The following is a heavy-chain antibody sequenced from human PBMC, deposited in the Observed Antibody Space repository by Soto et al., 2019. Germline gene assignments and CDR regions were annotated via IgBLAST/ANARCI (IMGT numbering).Heavy chain of an antibody. V-gene: IGHV1-18*01. D-gene: IGHD6-13*01. Sequence: ASVKVSCKVFGYTFTSYGVSWVGQAPGQGLEWMGWISTYNGNTNYAQNFQGRFTVTTDTSTSTVYMELRSLRSDDTAVYYCARAAGYSSSWSDYWGQGTLVTVSS. CDR3: ARAAGYSSSWSDY. J-gene: IGHJ4*02. CDR1: GYTFTSYG. CDR2: ISTYNGNT.